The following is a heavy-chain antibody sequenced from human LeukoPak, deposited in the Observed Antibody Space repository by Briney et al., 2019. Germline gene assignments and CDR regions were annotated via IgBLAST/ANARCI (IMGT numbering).Heavy chain of an antibody. D-gene: IGHD5-24*01. CDR1: GGSCDDYY. J-gene: IGHJ4*02. CDR3: SRGRDRSKAGDH. Sequence: PSETLSLTCDVSGGSCDDYYCSWIRKPPGKGLEWIGEIHPHGIFYYNSSLMSRVTISIDTSKSQFSLRLTSVTAADTAIYYCSRGRDRSKAGDHWGQGSLVTVSS. CDR2: IHPHGIF. V-gene: IGHV4-34*01.